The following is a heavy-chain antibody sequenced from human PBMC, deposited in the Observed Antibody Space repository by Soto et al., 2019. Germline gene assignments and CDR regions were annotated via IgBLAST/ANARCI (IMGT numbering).Heavy chain of an antibody. CDR3: ARVKVYYDSSGYYYVGGGPAAFFDY. V-gene: IGHV4-4*02. D-gene: IGHD3-22*01. CDR2: IYHSGST. Sequence: PSETLSLTCAVSGGSISSSNWWSWARQPPGKGLEWIGEIYHSGSTNYNPSLKSRVTISVDKSKNQFSLKLSSVTAADTAVYYCARVKVYYDSSGYYYVGGGPAAFFDYWGRGTLVTVSS. J-gene: IGHJ4*02. CDR1: GGSISSSNW.